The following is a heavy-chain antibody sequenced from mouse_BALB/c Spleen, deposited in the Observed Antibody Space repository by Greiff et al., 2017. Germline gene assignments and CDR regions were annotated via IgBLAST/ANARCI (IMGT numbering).Heavy chain of an antibody. J-gene: IGHJ3*01. CDR3: ARGRGYDGSLFAY. CDR1: GFTFSSYA. D-gene: IGHD2-3*01. V-gene: IGHV5-6-5*01. CDR2: ISSGGST. Sequence: EVQRVESGGGLVKPGGSLKLSCAASGFTFSSYAMSWVRQTPEKRLEWVASISSGGSTYYPDSVKGRFTISRDNARNILYLQMSSLRSEDTAMYYCARGRGYDGSLFAYWGQGTLVTVSA.